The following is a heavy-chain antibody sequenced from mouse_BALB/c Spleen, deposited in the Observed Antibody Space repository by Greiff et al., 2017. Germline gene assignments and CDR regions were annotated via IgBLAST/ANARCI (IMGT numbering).Heavy chain of an antibody. CDR3: APHYYGSSYFDY. D-gene: IGHD1-1*01. Sequence: EVKLLESGAELVKPGASVKLSCTASGFNIKDTYMHWVKQRPEQGLEWIGRIDPANGNTKYDPKFQGKATITADTSSNTAYLQLSSLTSEDTAVYYCAPHYYGSSYFDYWGQGTTLTVSS. CDR1: GFNIKDTY. J-gene: IGHJ2*01. CDR2: IDPANGNT. V-gene: IGHV14-3*02.